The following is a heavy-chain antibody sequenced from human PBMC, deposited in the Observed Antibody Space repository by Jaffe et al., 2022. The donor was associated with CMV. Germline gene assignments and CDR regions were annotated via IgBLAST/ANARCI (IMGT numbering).Heavy chain of an antibody. CDR3: ARIAVAGQWFDP. CDR2: IYYSGST. V-gene: IGHV4-39*01. CDR1: GGSISSSSYY. Sequence: QLQLQESGPGLVKPSETLSLTCTVSGGSISSSSYYWGWIRQPPGKGLEWIGSIYYSGSTYYNPSLKSRVTISVDTSKNQFSLKLSSVTAADTAVYYCARIAVAGQWFDPWGQGTLVTVSS. D-gene: IGHD6-19*01. J-gene: IGHJ5*02.